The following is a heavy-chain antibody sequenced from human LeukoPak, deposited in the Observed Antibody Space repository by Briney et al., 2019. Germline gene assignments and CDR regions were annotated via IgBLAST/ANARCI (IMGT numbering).Heavy chain of an antibody. V-gene: IGHV3-30*02. Sequence: GGSLRLSCAASGFTFSGSGMHWVRQAPGKGLEWVAFIRYHGSDKYYADSVKGRFTISRDNPKNTLYLQMNSLRPEDTSVYFCARSPTSWYDYWGQGTLVTVSS. CDR2: IRYHGSDK. CDR1: GFTFSGSG. D-gene: IGHD2-2*01. CDR3: ARSPTSWYDY. J-gene: IGHJ4*02.